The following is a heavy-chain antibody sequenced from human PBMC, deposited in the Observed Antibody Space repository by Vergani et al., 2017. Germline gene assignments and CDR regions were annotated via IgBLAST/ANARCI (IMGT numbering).Heavy chain of an antibody. J-gene: IGHJ4*02. D-gene: IGHD1-26*01. CDR1: GYTFSSYA. CDR2: ISGSGGST. V-gene: IGHV3-23*01. Sequence: EVQLLESGGGLVQPGGSLRLSCAASGYTFSSYAMRLVRQAPGKGLEWVSAISGSGGSTYYADSVKGRFTISRDNSKNTLSLQMNSLRAVDAAVYYCAKDGATGCYDYWGQGTLVTVYS. CDR3: AKDGATGCYDY.